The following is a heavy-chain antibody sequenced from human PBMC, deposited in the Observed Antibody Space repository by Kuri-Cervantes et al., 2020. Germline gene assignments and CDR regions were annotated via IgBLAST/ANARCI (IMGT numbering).Heavy chain of an antibody. D-gene: IGHD3-9*01. CDR3: ARAPLDWRFDY. Sequence: SQTLSLTCAVSGYSISSGYYWGWIRQPPGKGLEWIGSIYHSGSTYYNPSLKSRVTISVDTSKNQFSLKLSSVTAADTAVYYCARAPLDWRFDYWGQGTLVTVSS. CDR2: IYHSGST. V-gene: IGHV4-38-2*01. J-gene: IGHJ4*02. CDR1: GYSISSGYY.